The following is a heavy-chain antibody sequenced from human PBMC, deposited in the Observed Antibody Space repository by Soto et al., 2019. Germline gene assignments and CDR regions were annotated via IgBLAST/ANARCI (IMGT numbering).Heavy chain of an antibody. CDR2: VYWDDEK. CDR3: AHRPNCWSTSCFYFDY. Sequence: QITLKESGPTLVKPTQTLTLTCTFSGFSLSTSGVGVGWIRQPPGKALEWLALVYWDDEKRYSPSLKSRLTITKDTSKNQVVLTMTNIDPVDTTTYYCAHRPNCWSTSCFYFDYWGQGILVTVSS. D-gene: IGHD2-2*01. CDR1: GFSLSTSGVG. V-gene: IGHV2-5*02. J-gene: IGHJ4*02.